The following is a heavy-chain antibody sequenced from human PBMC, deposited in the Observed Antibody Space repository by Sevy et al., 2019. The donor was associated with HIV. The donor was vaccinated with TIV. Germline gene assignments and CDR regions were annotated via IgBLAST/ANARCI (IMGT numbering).Heavy chain of an antibody. CDR2: ISSSSSYI. CDR3: ARGMYYYDSSGYYPRDYYYGMDV. Sequence: GGSLRLSCAASGFTFSSYSMNWVRQAPGKGLEWVSSISSSSSYIYYADSVKGRFTISRDNAKNSLYLQMNSLRAEDTAVDYCARGMYYYDSSGYYPRDYYYGMDVWGQGTTVTVSS. V-gene: IGHV3-21*01. CDR1: GFTFSSYS. D-gene: IGHD3-22*01. J-gene: IGHJ6*02.